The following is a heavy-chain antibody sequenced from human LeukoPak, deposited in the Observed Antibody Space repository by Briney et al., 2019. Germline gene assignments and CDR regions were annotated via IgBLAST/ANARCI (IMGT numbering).Heavy chain of an antibody. CDR2: IKGYTDGRAT. J-gene: IGHJ4*02. Sequence: PGGSLRLSCAASGFSFTNAWMNWVRQAPGKGLEWVGRIKGYTDGRATDYVAPVKGRFTISRDDSRNTVSLQMISLKTEDTAVYYCTTSGSVGATRANYWGQGTLVTVSS. D-gene: IGHD1-26*01. CDR1: GFSFTNAW. V-gene: IGHV3-15*01. CDR3: TTSGSVGATRANY.